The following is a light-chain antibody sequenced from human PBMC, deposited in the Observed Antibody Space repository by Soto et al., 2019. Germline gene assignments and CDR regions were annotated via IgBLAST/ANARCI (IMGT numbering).Light chain of an antibody. CDR3: QHYNSYPWT. CDR2: KAS. J-gene: IGKJ1*01. Sequence: DIQMTQSPSTLSASVGDRVTITCRASQSISSWLAWYQQKPGKAPKLLIYKASSLESGVPSRFSGSGSGTEFTLTISSLPPDDFAPFYCQHYNSYPWTFGQGTKVEIK. CDR1: QSISSW. V-gene: IGKV1-5*03.